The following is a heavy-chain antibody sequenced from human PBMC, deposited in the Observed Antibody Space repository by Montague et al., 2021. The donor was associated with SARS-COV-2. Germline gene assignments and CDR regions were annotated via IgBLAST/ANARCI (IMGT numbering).Heavy chain of an antibody. V-gene: IGHV4-39*01. J-gene: IGHJ4*02. CDR2: IYYSGST. CDR3: ARRVTFGGVVVALDY. Sequence: SETLSLTCTVSGGSISSSSHYWGWIRQPPGKGLEWIGSIYYSGSTYYNPSLKSRVTISVDTSKNQFSLKLSSVTAADTAVFYCARRVTFGGVVVALDYWGQGHLVSVSS. CDR1: GGSISSSSHY. D-gene: IGHD3-16*02.